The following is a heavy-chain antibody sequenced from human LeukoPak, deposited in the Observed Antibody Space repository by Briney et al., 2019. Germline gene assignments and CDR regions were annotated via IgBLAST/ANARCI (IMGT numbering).Heavy chain of an antibody. CDR1: GGSIGSYY. J-gene: IGHJ5*02. D-gene: IGHD2-15*01. V-gene: IGHV4-59*01. CDR3: ARGGDIVVGNWFDP. CDR2: IDYSGRT. Sequence: SETLSLTCIVSGGSIGSYYWSWIRQPPGKGLEWIGYIDYSGRTNYNPSLKSRVTISVDTSKNQFSLKLSSVTAADTAAYYCARGGDIVVGNWFDPWGQGTLVTVSS.